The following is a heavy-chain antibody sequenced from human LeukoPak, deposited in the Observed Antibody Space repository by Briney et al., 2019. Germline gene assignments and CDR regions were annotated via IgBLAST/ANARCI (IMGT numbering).Heavy chain of an antibody. CDR1: GFTFSSYS. CDR2: ISSSSSYI. Sequence: GGSLRLSCAASGFTFSSYSMNWVRQAPGKGLEWVSSISSSSSYIYYADSVKGRFTISRDNAKNSLYLQMNSLRAEDTAAYYCARDLRYSSSWSNWFDPWGQGTLVTVSS. CDR3: ARDLRYSSSWSNWFDP. D-gene: IGHD6-13*01. J-gene: IGHJ5*02. V-gene: IGHV3-21*01.